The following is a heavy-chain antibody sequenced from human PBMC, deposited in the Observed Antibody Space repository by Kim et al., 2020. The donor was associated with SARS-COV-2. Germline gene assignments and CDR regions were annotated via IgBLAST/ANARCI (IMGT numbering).Heavy chain of an antibody. CDR2: ISYDGSNK. J-gene: IGHJ4*02. CDR3: ARGATVTTNFDY. D-gene: IGHD4-4*01. CDR1: GVSFGREA. V-gene: IGHV3-30-3*01. Sequence: GGSLRLSCAASGVSFGREARHWVCQAPGKGLEWVAVISYDGSNKYYADSVKGRFTISRDNSKNTLYLQMNSLRAEDTAVYYCARGATVTTNFDYWGQGTLVTVSS.